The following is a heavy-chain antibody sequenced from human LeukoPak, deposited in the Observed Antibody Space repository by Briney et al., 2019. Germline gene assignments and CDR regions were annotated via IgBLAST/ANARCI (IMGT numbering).Heavy chain of an antibody. CDR2: ISGSGGST. V-gene: IGHV3-23*01. J-gene: IGHJ4*02. Sequence: PGGSLRLSCAASGFTFSSYAMSWVRQAPGKGLEWVSAISGSGGSTYYADSVKGRFTISRDNSKNTLYLQMNSLRAEDTAVYYCAKERYCTNGVCYTGGLFDYWGQGTLVTASS. CDR1: GFTFSSYA. D-gene: IGHD2-8*01. CDR3: AKERYCTNGVCYTGGLFDY.